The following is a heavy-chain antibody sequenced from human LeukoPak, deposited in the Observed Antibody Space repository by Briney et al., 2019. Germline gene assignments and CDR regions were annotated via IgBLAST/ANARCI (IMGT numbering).Heavy chain of an antibody. D-gene: IGHD5-18*01. CDR1: GFTFSSYW. J-gene: IGHJ4*02. V-gene: IGHV3-74*01. CDR3: AREWGRGYSYDH. CDR2: IDSDGSST. Sequence: QPGGSQRLSCAASGFTFSSYWMHWVRQAPGKGLVWVSRIDSDGSSTNYADSVKGRFTVSRDNAKNTLYLQMNSLRAEDTAVYYCAREWGRGYSYDHWGQGTPVSVSS.